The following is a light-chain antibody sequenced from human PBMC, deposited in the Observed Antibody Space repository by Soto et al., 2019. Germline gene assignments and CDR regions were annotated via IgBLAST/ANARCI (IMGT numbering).Light chain of an antibody. CDR1: SGHSSYA. Sequence: QPVLTQSPSASASPGASVKLTCTLTSGHSSYAIAWHQQQPEKGTRYLLKLNNDGRHNRGSGIPYRFSGSSSGAERYLTISSLQSEDEADYYCQTWGTGIRVFGGGTKLTVL. CDR3: QTWGTGIRV. J-gene: IGLJ3*02. CDR2: LNNDGRH. V-gene: IGLV4-69*01.